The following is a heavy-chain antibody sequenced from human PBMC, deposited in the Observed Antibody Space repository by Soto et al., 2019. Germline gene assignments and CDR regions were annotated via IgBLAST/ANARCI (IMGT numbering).Heavy chain of an antibody. D-gene: IGHD3-16*01. Sequence: QVQVVKSGGGLVQPGTSWRLSCAAPGFPFNIYGMHGVRQAPGKGLEGVAVIWYDASHKYYADSVKGRFTISRDNSKNTLYLQMSSLRGEDTAVYYCTRDKTFGGTIGSAFDSWGQGTLVTVSS. CDR3: TRDKTFGGTIGSAFDS. V-gene: IGHV3-33*01. CDR2: IWYDASHK. J-gene: IGHJ4*02. CDR1: GFPFNIYG.